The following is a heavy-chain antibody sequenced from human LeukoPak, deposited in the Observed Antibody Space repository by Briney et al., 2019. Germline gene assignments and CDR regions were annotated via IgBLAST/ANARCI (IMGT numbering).Heavy chain of an antibody. D-gene: IGHD6-6*01. CDR2: ISSSGSYI. J-gene: IGHJ4*02. CDR3: ARGTYRSSSPSIGMPYYLDY. Sequence: GGSLRLSCAASGFTFTRYSMNWVRQAPGKGLEWVSSISSSGSYIFYAQSVEGRFIISRDNAKNSHYLRMNSLRVDDTAVYFCARGTYRSSSPSIGMPYYLDYWGQGILVTVSS. V-gene: IGHV3-21*01. CDR1: GFTFTRYS.